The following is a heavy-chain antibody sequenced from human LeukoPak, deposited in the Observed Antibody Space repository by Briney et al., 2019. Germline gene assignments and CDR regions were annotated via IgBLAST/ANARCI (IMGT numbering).Heavy chain of an antibody. CDR1: GYTFTGYY. V-gene: IGHV1-2*06. J-gene: IGHJ3*02. CDR3: ARGPNYYDSSGLAFDI. CDR2: INPNSGGT. D-gene: IGHD3-22*01. Sequence: ASVKVSCKASGYTFTGYYMHWVRQAPGRGLEWMGRINPNSGGTNYAQKFQGRVTMTRDTSISTAYMELSRLRSDDTAVYYCARGPNYYDSSGLAFDIWGQGTMVTVSS.